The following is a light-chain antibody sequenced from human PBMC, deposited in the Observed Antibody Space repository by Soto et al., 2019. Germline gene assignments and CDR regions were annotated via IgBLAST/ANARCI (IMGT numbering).Light chain of an antibody. J-gene: IGKJ5*01. CDR1: QSIYTY. V-gene: IGKV3-11*01. CDR2: DAS. CDR3: QQRSKWPPIT. Sequence: IVLTQSPATLSLSPGERATLSCRASQSIYTYLAWYQQKPGQAPRLLIYDASNRATGLSARFSGSGSGTDFTLTIISLEPEDFAVYYCQQRSKWPPITFGQGTRPEIK.